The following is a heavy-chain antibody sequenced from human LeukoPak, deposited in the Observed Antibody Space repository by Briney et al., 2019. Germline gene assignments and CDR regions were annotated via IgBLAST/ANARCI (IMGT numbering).Heavy chain of an antibody. CDR3: AREGLDLWSGYLQD. CDR1: GGSISSYY. V-gene: IGHV4-4*07. CDR2: INAKGDI. J-gene: IGHJ4*02. D-gene: IGHD3-3*01. Sequence: SGTLSLTCNVSGGSISSYYWTWVRQPAGSGLEWIGRINAKGDINYNPSLKSRVTMSVDTSKNQFSLKMTSLTAPDTAVYFCAREGLDLWSGYLQDWGRGTLVTVSS.